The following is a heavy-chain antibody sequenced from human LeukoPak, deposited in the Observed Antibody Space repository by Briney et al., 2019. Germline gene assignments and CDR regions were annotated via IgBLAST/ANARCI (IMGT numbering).Heavy chain of an antibody. V-gene: IGHV3-11*06. CDR3: ARDHRLRYFDWCDFDY. J-gene: IGHJ4*02. D-gene: IGHD3-9*01. CDR2: TSSSSFCT. Sequence: GGSLRLSCAASGFTFSDYYTGWNRQTPGTGTERSSYTSSSSFCTSYADSVKGRFTISKDHVKNSLYLQMTSLRAEDTGVYYCARDHRLRYFDWCDFDYWGQGTLVTVSS. CDR1: GFTFSDYY.